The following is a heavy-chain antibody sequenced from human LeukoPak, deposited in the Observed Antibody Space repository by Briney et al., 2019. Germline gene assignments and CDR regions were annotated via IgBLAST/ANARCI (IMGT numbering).Heavy chain of an antibody. Sequence: GGSLRLSCAASGFSFSSYDMHWVRQTTGKGLEWVSWIGSAGDAYYSDSVRGRFIISRDNAKNSLYLQMNSLRDEDTAVYYCARAGYGGNFRNFDYWGQGTLVTASS. J-gene: IGHJ4*02. V-gene: IGHV3-13*01. D-gene: IGHD4-23*01. CDR1: GFSFSSYD. CDR2: IGSAGDA. CDR3: ARAGYGGNFRNFDY.